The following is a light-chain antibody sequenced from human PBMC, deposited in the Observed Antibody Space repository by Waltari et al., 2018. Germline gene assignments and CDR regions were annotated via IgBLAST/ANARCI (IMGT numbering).Light chain of an antibody. CDR3: CSYGGSYVL. V-gene: IGLV2-11*01. CDR2: DVS. J-gene: IGLJ2*01. Sequence: QSALTQPRSVSGSPGQSVTISCTGTSSDVGGYYSVSWYQQHPGNAPKLMIFDVSRSTAGVPDRFSGSKSGNTASLTISGRQVEAEADYYCCSYGGSYVLFGGGTKLTVL. CDR1: SSDVGGYYS.